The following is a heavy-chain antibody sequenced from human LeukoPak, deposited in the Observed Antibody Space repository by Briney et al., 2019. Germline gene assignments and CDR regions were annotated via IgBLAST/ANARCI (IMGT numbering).Heavy chain of an antibody. CDR3: ARSSSSGEYFDY. CDR2: IYYSGST. V-gene: IGHV4-31*11. CDR1: GGSFSGYY. Sequence: SETLSLTCAVYGGSFSGYYWSWIRQHPGKGLEWIGYIYYSGSTYYNPSLKSRVTISVDTSKNQFSLKLSSVTAADTAVYYCARSSSSGEYFDYWGQGTLVTVSS. D-gene: IGHD6-6*01. J-gene: IGHJ4*02.